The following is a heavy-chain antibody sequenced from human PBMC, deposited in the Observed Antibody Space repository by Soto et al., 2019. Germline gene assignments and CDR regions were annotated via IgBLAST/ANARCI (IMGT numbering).Heavy chain of an antibody. Sequence: GGSLRLSCAASGFTFDSSWMHWVRPATGKGLVWVSRINGDGTSTSYADSVKGRFTISRDNAKNTMYLQMDSLRVEDTAVYYFTRWDYNAANAFHIWGQGTMVTVS. D-gene: IGHD1-1*01. CDR1: GFTFDSSW. CDR3: TRWDYNAANAFHI. V-gene: IGHV3-74*01. J-gene: IGHJ3*02. CDR2: INGDGTST.